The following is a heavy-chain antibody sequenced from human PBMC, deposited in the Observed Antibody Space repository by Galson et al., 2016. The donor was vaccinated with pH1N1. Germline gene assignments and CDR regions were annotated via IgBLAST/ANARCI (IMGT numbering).Heavy chain of an antibody. J-gene: IGHJ6*02. CDR1: GFTFSHYA. Sequence: SLRLSCAASGFTFSHYAMHWVRQAPGKGLEWVAVISYVESNKDYADSVKGRFTISRDNSKNTLYLQMHSLRAEDTATYYCAKVTDVCTVTRCFPYGMHAWGQGTTVTVSS. CDR2: ISYVESNK. V-gene: IGHV3-30-3*01. D-gene: IGHD2-2*01. CDR3: AKVTDVCTVTRCFPYGMHA.